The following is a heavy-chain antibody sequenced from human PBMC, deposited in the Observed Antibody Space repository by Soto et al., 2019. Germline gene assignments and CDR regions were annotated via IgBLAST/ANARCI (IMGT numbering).Heavy chain of an antibody. V-gene: IGHV4-31*03. D-gene: IGHD1-26*01. Sequence: QVQLQESGPGLVKPSQTLSLTCTVSGGSISSGGYYWSWIRQHPGKGLEWIGYIYYSGSTYYNPSLKSRVTLSVDTSKNQFSLKLGSVTAADTAVYYCAREGGVGSYYPAFDIWGQGTMVTVSS. CDR3: AREGGVGSYYPAFDI. J-gene: IGHJ3*02. CDR2: IYYSGST. CDR1: GGSISSGGYY.